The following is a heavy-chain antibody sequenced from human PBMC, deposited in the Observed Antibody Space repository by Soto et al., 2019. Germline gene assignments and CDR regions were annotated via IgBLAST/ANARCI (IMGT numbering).Heavy chain of an antibody. J-gene: IGHJ4*02. CDR2: IYYSGST. CDR3: ARRYSNYQYYFDY. D-gene: IGHD4-4*01. Sequence: SXTLSLTCTVSGGSMSSSSYYWCWIRQPPGKGLELIGSIYYSGSTYYNPSLKSRVTISVDTSKNQFSLKLSSVTAADTAVYYCARRYSNYQYYFDYWGQGTLVTVSS. CDR1: GGSMSSSSYY. V-gene: IGHV4-39*01.